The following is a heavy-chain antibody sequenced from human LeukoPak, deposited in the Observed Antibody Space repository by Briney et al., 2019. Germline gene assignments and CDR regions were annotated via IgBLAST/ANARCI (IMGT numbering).Heavy chain of an antibody. CDR2: IDSDGSGT. J-gene: IGHJ3*02. V-gene: IGHV3-74*01. CDR3: ARGGGDHAFDI. D-gene: IGHD6-25*01. Sequence: GGSLRLSCAASGFTFNIYWIHWVRQAPGKGLGWVSRIDSDGSGTIYADSVKGRFTVSRDNAKNTLYLQMNSLRAEDTAVYYCARGGGDHAFDIWGQGTMVTVSS. CDR1: GFTFNIYW.